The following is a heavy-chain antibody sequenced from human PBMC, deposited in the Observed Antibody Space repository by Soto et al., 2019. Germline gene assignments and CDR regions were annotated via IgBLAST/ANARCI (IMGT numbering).Heavy chain of an antibody. CDR1: GYNFIGQY. Sequence: ASVKVSCKASGYNFIGQYIHWVRQAPGQGLEWMGIINPSGGSTTYAQKFQGRVVMTSDASTSTVYMELSSLRSEDTAVYYCARSQYGNDYWGQGTLVTVS. CDR2: INPSGGST. CDR3: ARSQYGNDY. V-gene: IGHV1-46*01. J-gene: IGHJ4*02. D-gene: IGHD4-4*01.